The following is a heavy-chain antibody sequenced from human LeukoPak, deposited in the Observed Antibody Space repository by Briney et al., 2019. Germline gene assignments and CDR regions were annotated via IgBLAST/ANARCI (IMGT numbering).Heavy chain of an antibody. CDR1: GFTFSVYY. CDR3: ARAGAWGSSGSKPGVSDY. J-gene: IGHJ4*02. CDR2: ISFSGDYK. Sequence: GGCLRLSCAAYGFTFSVYYINCIRRAPGKGLGLLSFISFSGDYKQYADSVKGRFTISRDNAKISLYLQMNSLRAEDTAVYYCARAGAWGSSGSKPGVSDYWGQGTLVTASS. V-gene: IGHV3-11*01. D-gene: IGHD3-10*01.